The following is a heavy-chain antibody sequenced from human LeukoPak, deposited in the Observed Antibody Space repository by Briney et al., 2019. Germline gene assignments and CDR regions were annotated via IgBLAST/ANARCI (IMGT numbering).Heavy chain of an antibody. V-gene: IGHV1-69*06. CDR3: ASGDYDSSGYQDFDY. D-gene: IGHD3-22*01. J-gene: IGHJ4*02. CDR1: GGTFSSYA. Sequence: GASVKVSCKASGGTFSSYAISWVRQAPGQGLEWMGGIIPIFGTANYAQKFQGRVTITADKSTSTAYMELSSLRSEDTAVYYCASGDYDSSGYQDFDYWGQGTLVTVSS. CDR2: IIPIFGTA.